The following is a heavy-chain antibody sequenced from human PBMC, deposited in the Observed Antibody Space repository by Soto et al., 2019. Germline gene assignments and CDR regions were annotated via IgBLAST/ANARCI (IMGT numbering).Heavy chain of an antibody. CDR3: ASGVFWGSGWYYYYGMDV. Sequence: QVQLVQSGAEVKKPGSSVKVSCKASGGTFSSYAISWVRQAPGQGLEWMGGIIPIFGTANYAQKVQGRVTITADESTSTAYMELSSLRSEDTAVYYCASGVFWGSGWYYYYGMDVWGQGTTVTVSS. D-gene: IGHD2-8*01. CDR1: GGTFSSYA. CDR2: IIPIFGTA. V-gene: IGHV1-69*01. J-gene: IGHJ6*02.